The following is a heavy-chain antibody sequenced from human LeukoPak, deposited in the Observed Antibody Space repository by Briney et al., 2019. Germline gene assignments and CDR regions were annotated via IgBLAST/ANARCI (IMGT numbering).Heavy chain of an antibody. CDR1: GFTFSSYS. J-gene: IGHJ4*02. CDR3: AREYYYDSSGYYEGFDY. CDR2: ISSSSYI. D-gene: IGHD3-22*01. Sequence: GGSLRLSCAASGFTFSSYSMNWVRQAPGKGLEWVSSISSSSYIYYADSVKGRFTISRDNAKNSLYLQMNSLRAEDTAVYYCAREYYYDSSGYYEGFDYWGQGTLVTVSS. V-gene: IGHV3-21*01.